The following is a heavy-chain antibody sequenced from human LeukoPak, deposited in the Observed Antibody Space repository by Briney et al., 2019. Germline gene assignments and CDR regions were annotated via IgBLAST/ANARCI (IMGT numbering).Heavy chain of an antibody. CDR2: IYYSGST. Sequence: SGTLSLTCTVSGGSISSYYWSWIRQPPGKGLEWIGYIYYSGSTNYNPSLKSRVTISVDTSKNQFSLKLSSVTAADTAVYYCASIQWFGDSIRRWYFDYWGQGTLVTVSS. V-gene: IGHV4-59*08. CDR3: ASIQWFGDSIRRWYFDY. CDR1: GGSISSYY. J-gene: IGHJ4*02. D-gene: IGHD3-10*01.